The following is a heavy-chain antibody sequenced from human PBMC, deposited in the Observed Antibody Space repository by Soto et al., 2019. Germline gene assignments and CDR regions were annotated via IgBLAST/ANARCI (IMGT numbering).Heavy chain of an antibody. CDR3: ARTGTSMVTADY. J-gene: IGHJ4*02. D-gene: IGHD5-18*01. CDR2: IYYGGST. Sequence: QVQLQESGPGLVKPSETLSLTCTVSGGSISSSFWSWIRQPPGKALEWIGYIYYGGSTNYNPSLTGRVTISVDTSKSQFSLKLSSVTAADTAVYYCARTGTSMVTADYWGQGTLVTVSS. V-gene: IGHV4-59*01. CDR1: GGSISSSF.